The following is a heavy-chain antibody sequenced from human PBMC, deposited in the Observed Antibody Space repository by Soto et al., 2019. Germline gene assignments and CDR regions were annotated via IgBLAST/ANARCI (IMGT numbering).Heavy chain of an antibody. Sequence: SVKVSCKASGGTFSSYAISWVRQAPGQGLEWMGGIIPIFGTANYAQKFQGRVTITADESTSTAYMELSSLRSEDTAVYYCASIGGSGSYYNAKGKNYYYGMDVWGQGTTVTVSS. CDR1: GGTFSSYA. J-gene: IGHJ6*02. CDR2: IIPIFGTA. V-gene: IGHV1-69*13. CDR3: ASIGGSGSYYNAKGKNYYYGMDV. D-gene: IGHD3-10*01.